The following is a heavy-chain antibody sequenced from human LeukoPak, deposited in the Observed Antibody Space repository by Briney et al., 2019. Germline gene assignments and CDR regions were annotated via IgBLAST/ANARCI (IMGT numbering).Heavy chain of an antibody. D-gene: IGHD3-16*01. J-gene: IGHJ4*02. CDR1: GGTFSSYA. V-gene: IGHV1-69*13. CDR2: IIPIFGTA. Sequence: SVKVSCKASGGTFSSYAISWVRQAPGHGLEWMGGIIPIFGTANYAQKFQGRVTITAHESTSTAYMELSSLRSEHTAVYYCAKAEGLRLGEFFSWGQGTLVTVSS. CDR3: AKAEGLRLGEFFS.